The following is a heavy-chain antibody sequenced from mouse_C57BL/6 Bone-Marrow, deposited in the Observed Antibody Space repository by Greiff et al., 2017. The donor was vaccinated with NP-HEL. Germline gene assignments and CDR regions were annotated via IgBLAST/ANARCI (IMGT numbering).Heavy chain of an antibody. J-gene: IGHJ1*03. Sequence: DVKLQESGPGLVKPSQSLSLTCSVTGYSITSGYYWNWIRQFPGNKLEWMGYISYDGSNNYNPSLKNRISITRDTSKNQFFLKLNSVTTEDTATYYCASLYYGSSFWYFDVWGTGTTVTVSS. D-gene: IGHD1-1*01. CDR2: ISYDGSN. CDR1: GYSITSGYY. V-gene: IGHV3-6*01. CDR3: ASLYYGSSFWYFDV.